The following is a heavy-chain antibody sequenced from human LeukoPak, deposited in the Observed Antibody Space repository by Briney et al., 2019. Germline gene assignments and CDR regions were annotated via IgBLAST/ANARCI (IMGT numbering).Heavy chain of an antibody. CDR1: GGSISSSNYY. Sequence: SETLSLTCTVSGGSISSSNYYWGWVRQPPGKGLEWIGCSYYGGTTYYNPSLKSRVTISVDTSRHQFSLKLSSVTAADTAVYYCTRRPVVGAALRTYYFDYWGQGALVTVSS. J-gene: IGHJ4*02. V-gene: IGHV4-39*01. CDR2: SYYGGTT. CDR3: TRRPVVGAALRTYYFDY. D-gene: IGHD1-26*01.